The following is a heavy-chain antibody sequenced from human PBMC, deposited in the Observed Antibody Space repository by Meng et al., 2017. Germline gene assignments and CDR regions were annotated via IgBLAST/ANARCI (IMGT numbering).Heavy chain of an antibody. CDR1: GFTFSSYS. J-gene: IGHJ4*02. Sequence: GESLKISCAASGFTFSSYSMNWVRQAPGKGLEWVSSISSSSSYIYYADSVKGRFTISRDNAKNSLYPQMNSLRAEDTAVYYCARAKGRDGYNFGWGQGTLVTVSS. CDR2: ISSSSSYI. CDR3: ARAKGRDGYNFG. D-gene: IGHD5-24*01. V-gene: IGHV3-21*01.